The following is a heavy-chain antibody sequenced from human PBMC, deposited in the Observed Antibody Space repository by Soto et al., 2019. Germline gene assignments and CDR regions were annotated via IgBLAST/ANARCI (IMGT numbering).Heavy chain of an antibody. V-gene: IGHV4-34*01. D-gene: IGHD2-15*01. CDR2: INHSGST. CDR1: GGSFSGYY. J-gene: IGHJ4*02. CDR3: AREGWDCSGGSCYRFYFDY. Sequence: PSETLSLTCAVYGGSFSGYYWSWIRQPPGKGLEWIGEINHSGSTNYNPSLKSRVTISVDTSKNQFSLKLSSVTAADTAVYYCAREGWDCSGGSCYRFYFDYWGQGTLVTVSS.